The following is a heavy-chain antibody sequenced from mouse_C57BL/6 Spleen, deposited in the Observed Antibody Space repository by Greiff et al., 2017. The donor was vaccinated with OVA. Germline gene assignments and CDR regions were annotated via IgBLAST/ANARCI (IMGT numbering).Heavy chain of an antibody. V-gene: IGHV1-82*01. CDR3: ARRDYYGSRGEDFDY. CDR2: IYPGDGDT. J-gene: IGHJ2*01. CDR1: GYAFSSSW. Sequence: QVQLQQSGPELVKPGASVKISCKASGYAFSSSWMNWVKQRPGKGLEWIGRIYPGDGDTNYNGKFKGKATLTADKSSSTAYMQLSSLTSEDSAVYFCARRDYYGSRGEDFDYWGQGTTLTVSS. D-gene: IGHD1-1*01.